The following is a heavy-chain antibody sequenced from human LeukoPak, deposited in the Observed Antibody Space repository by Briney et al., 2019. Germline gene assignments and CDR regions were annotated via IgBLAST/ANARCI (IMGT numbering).Heavy chain of an antibody. J-gene: IGHJ4*02. D-gene: IGHD3-10*01. CDR2: IFNTGNT. CDR3: ASRPADTTWYGVFDY. CDR1: GGSISSHY. V-gene: IGHV4-59*11. Sequence: PSETLSLTCTVSGGSISSHYWSWIRQPPGKRLEWIGYIFNTGNTNYNPSLASRVTMSVDTSRAQFFLRLSPVTAADTAIYYCASRPADTTWYGVFDYWSQGTLVTVS.